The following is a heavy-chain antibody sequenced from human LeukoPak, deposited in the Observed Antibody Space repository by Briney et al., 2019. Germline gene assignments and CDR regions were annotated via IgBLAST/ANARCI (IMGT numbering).Heavy chain of an antibody. CDR3: ARGGWELPEGSLDY. CDR2: INHSGST. J-gene: IGHJ4*02. D-gene: IGHD1-26*01. Sequence: PSETLSLTCAVYGGSFSGYYWSWIRQPPGKGLEWIGEINHSGSTNSNPSLKSRVTISVDASKNQFSLKLSSVTAADTAVYYCARGGWELPEGSLDYWGQGTLVTVSS. CDR1: GGSFSGYY. V-gene: IGHV4-34*01.